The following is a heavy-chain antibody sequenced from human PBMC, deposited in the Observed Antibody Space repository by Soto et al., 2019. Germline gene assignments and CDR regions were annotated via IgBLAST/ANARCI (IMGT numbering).Heavy chain of an antibody. D-gene: IGHD3-10*01. CDR1: GGSITTSSYN. CDR2: IYYDGST. CDR3: ARFYGNAFDV. Sequence: QLQLQESGPGLVKPSETLSLTCSVPGGSITTSSYNWDWISQPPGKGLEWIGTIYYDGSTSYNPSLKGQVTISVDTSKNHFALKVNSVTAADTAVYYCARFYGNAFDVWGRGTVVTVSS. V-gene: IGHV4-39*02. J-gene: IGHJ3*01.